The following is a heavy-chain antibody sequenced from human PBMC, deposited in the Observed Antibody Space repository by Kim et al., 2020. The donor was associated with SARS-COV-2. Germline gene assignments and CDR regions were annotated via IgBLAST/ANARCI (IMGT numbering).Heavy chain of an antibody. Sequence: SLKSRVTISVDTSKNQFSLKLSSVTAADTAVYYCARDPKYSSGWYFAFDIWGQGTMVTVSS. CDR3: ARDPKYSSGWYFAFDI. D-gene: IGHD6-19*01. V-gene: IGHV4-59*01. J-gene: IGHJ3*02.